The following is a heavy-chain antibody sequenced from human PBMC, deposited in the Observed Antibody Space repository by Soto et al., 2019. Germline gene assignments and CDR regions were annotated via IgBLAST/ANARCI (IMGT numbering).Heavy chain of an antibody. J-gene: IGHJ5*02. Sequence: QVQLVESGGGVVQPGRSLRLSCVASGFTFSSYGMHWVRQAPGKGLEWVAVIWYDGSNKYYADSVKGRFTISRDNSKNTLYLQMNSLRAEDTAVYYCARDEGRGSGSYYPNWFDPWGQGTLVTVSS. CDR2: IWYDGSNK. V-gene: IGHV3-33*01. D-gene: IGHD3-10*01. CDR1: GFTFSSYG. CDR3: ARDEGRGSGSYYPNWFDP.